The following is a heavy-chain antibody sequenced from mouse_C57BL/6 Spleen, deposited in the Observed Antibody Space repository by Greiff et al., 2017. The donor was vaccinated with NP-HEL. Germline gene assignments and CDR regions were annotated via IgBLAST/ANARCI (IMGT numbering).Heavy chain of an antibody. D-gene: IGHD1-1*01. V-gene: IGHV5-4*01. J-gene: IGHJ3*01. Sequence: EVQGVESGGGLVKPGGSLKLSCAASGFTFSSYAMSWVRQTPEKRLEWVATISDGGSYTYYPDNVKGRFTISRDNAKNNLYLQMSHLKSEDTAMYYCARDTPYYGSRAWFAYWGQGTLVTVSA. CDR1: GFTFSSYA. CDR3: ARDTPYYGSRAWFAY. CDR2: ISDGGSYT.